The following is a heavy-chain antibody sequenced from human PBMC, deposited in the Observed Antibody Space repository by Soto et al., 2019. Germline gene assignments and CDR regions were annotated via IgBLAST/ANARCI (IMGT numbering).Heavy chain of an antibody. CDR1: GGTFSSYA. CDR2: IIPIFGTA. V-gene: IGHV1-69*13. J-gene: IGHJ5*02. D-gene: IGHD1-26*01. Sequence: SVKVSCKASGGTFSSYAISWVRQAPGQGLEWMGGIIPIFGTANYAQKFQGRVTITADESTSTAYMELSSLRSEDTAVYYCAIPLGGATNSVWFDPWGQGTLVTVSS. CDR3: AIPLGGATNSVWFDP.